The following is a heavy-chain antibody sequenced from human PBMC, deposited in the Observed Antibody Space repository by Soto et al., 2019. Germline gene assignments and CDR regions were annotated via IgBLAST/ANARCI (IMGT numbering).Heavy chain of an antibody. V-gene: IGHV1-3*01. Sequence: GASVKVSCKASGYTFTSYAMHWVRQAPGQRLEWMGWINAGNGNTKYSQKFQGRFTISRDNSRNTLYLHMNTLRLEDSGVYYCAKPRASLQWPPFDPWGHGTLVTVSS. CDR2: INAGNGNT. D-gene: IGHD6-19*01. J-gene: IGHJ5*02. CDR3: AKPRASLQWPPFDP. CDR1: GYTFTSYA.